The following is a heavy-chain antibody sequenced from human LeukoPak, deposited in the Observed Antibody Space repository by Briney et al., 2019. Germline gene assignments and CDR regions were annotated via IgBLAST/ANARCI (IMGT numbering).Heavy chain of an antibody. CDR3: AKVAMVRGVITRYYYYGMDV. CDR2: ISWDGGST. CDR1: GFTFDDYA. Sequence: GGSLRLSCAASGFTFDDYAMHWVRQAPGKGLEWVSLISWDGGSTYCADSVKGRFTISRDNSKNSLYLQMNSLRAEDTALYYCAKVAMVRGVITRYYYYGMDVWGKGTTVTVSS. J-gene: IGHJ6*04. D-gene: IGHD3-10*01. V-gene: IGHV3-43D*04.